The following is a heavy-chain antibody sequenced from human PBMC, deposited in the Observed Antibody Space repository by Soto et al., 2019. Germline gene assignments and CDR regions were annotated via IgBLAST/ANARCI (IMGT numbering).Heavy chain of an antibody. D-gene: IGHD3-10*01. Sequence: GESLKISCAASGFTFSSYAMSWVRQAPGKGLEWVSVISGSDDSTYYADSVKGRFTISRDNSKNTLYLQMNSLRAEDTAVYYCAKGRESLQPHYFDYWGQGTLVTVSS. CDR2: ISGSDDST. J-gene: IGHJ4*02. CDR1: GFTFSSYA. CDR3: AKGRESLQPHYFDY. V-gene: IGHV3-23*01.